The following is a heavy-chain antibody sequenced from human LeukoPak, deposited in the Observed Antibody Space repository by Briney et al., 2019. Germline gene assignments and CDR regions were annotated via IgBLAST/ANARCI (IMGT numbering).Heavy chain of an antibody. V-gene: IGHV4-61*08. Sequence: SETLSLTCAVSGGSISSGGYSWSWIRQPPGKGLEWIGYIYYSGSTNYNPSLKSRVTISVDTSKNQFSLKLSSVTAADTAVYYCARWAGYSSGWANNFDYWGQGTLVTVSS. CDR1: GGSISSGGYS. CDR3: ARWAGYSSGWANNFDY. D-gene: IGHD6-19*01. CDR2: IYYSGST. J-gene: IGHJ4*02.